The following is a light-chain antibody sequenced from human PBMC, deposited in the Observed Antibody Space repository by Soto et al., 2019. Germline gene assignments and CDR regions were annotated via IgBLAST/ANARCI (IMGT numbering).Light chain of an antibody. CDR2: GAF. J-gene: IGKJ1*01. Sequence: EILFTQSPGTLSLSPGERATLSCRASQSVSSSYLAWYQPKPGKAPRLLIYGAFTRATGIPDRLSGSGSGTDFTLTIRRLEPEDFAVYYCQQHETLITFGQGTKVDIK. CDR1: QSVSSSY. CDR3: QQHETLIT. V-gene: IGKV3-20*01.